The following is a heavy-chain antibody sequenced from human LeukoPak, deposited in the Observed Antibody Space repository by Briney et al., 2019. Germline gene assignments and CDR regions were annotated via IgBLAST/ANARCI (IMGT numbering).Heavy chain of an antibody. Sequence: TGGSLRLSCAASGLSVSNSLMTWVRQAPGKGLEGVSIMYAGGSTYYPSSVKGRFTISRDTSKNTLSIQLNSLRVEDTAVYYCARTRDSSLDSWGLGTLVTVSS. D-gene: IGHD2-15*01. J-gene: IGHJ4*02. CDR2: MYAGGST. V-gene: IGHV3-66*01. CDR1: GLSVSNSL. CDR3: ARTRDSSLDS.